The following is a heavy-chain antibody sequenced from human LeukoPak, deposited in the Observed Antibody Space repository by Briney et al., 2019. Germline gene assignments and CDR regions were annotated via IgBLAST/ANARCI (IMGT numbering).Heavy chain of an antibody. D-gene: IGHD6-6*01. CDR1: GGSISSYY. Sequence: SETLSLTXTVSGGSISSYYWSWIRQPPGKGLEWIGYIYYSGSTNYNPSLKSRVTISVDTSKNQFSLKLSSVTAADTAVYYCVRGKYSSSSSSDYWGQGTLVTVSS. CDR2: IYYSGST. J-gene: IGHJ4*02. CDR3: VRGKYSSSSSSDY. V-gene: IGHV4-59*01.